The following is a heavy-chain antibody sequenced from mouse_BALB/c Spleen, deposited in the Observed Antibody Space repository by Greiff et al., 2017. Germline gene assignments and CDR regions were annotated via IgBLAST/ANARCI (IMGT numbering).Heavy chain of an antibody. CDR1: GFAFSSYD. J-gene: IGHJ3*01. D-gene: IGHD2-4*01. CDR3: ARPSYYDYDDGFAY. CDR2: ISSGGGST. V-gene: IGHV5-12-1*01. Sequence: EVQLQESGGGLVKPGGSLKLSCAASGFAFSSYDMSWVRQTPEKRLEWVAYISSGGGSTYYPDTVKGRFTISRDNAKNTLYLQMSSLKSEDTAMYYCARPSYYDYDDGFAYWGQGTLVTVSA.